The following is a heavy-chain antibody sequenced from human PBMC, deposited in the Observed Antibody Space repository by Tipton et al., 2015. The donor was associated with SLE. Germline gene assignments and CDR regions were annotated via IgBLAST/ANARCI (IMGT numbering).Heavy chain of an antibody. CDR3: AREFIAAAGRDYYYYYMDV. CDR2: IYYSGST. Sequence: TLSLTCTVSGGSISSGGYYWSWIRQHPGKGLEWIGYIYYSGSTYYNPSLKSRVTISVDTSKNQFSLKLSSVTAADTAVYYCAREFIAAAGRDYYYYYMDVWGKGTTVTVSS. V-gene: IGHV4-31*03. CDR1: GGSISSGGYY. D-gene: IGHD6-13*01. J-gene: IGHJ6*03.